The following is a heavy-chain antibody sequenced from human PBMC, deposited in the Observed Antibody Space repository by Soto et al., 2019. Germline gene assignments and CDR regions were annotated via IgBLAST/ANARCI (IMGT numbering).Heavy chain of an antibody. J-gene: IGHJ6*03. CDR3: AREVAARPRDYYYMDV. CDR1: GDSVSSNSAA. CDR2: TYYRSKWYN. D-gene: IGHD6-6*01. Sequence: KQSQTLSLTCAISGDSVSSNSAAWNWIRQSPSRGLEWLGRTYYRSKWYNDYAVSVKSRITINPDTSKNQFSLQLNSVTPEDTAVYYCAREVAARPRDYYYMDVWGKGTTVTVSS. V-gene: IGHV6-1*01.